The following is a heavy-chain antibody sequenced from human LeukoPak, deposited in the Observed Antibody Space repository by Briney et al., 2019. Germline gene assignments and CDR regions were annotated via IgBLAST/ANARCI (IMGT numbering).Heavy chain of an antibody. J-gene: IGHJ4*02. CDR1: GFTFSSYW. CDR3: ARDASGIWRTPGPH. D-gene: IGHD6-13*01. Sequence: GGSLRLSCAASGFTFSSYWMSWVRQAPGKGLEWVANIKQDGSEKYYVDSVKGRFTISRDNAKNSLYLQMNSLRAEDTAVYYCARDASGIWRTPGPHWGQGTLVTVSS. CDR2: IKQDGSEK. V-gene: IGHV3-7*01.